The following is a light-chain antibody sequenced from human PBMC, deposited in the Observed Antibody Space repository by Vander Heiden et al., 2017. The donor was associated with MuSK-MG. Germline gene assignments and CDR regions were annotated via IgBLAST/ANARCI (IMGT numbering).Light chain of an antibody. CDR1: QRISRY. V-gene: IGKV1-39*01. Sequence: IPLTQSPSSLPASVGHRVTLTRLASQRISRYLKWYQQKTGKAPKLRIYEASSLQSGVPSRIGGSGFGTDFTLTINNLQHEDLATYYCQQTYSTTPFTFGQGTRLDMK. J-gene: IGKJ5*01. CDR2: EAS. CDR3: QQTYSTTPFT.